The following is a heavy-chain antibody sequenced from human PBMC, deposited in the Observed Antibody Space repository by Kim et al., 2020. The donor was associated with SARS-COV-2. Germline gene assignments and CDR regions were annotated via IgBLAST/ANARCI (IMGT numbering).Heavy chain of an antibody. CDR2: INHSGST. CDR3: ARVRGGRSSSWHLHRRFDP. J-gene: IGHJ5*02. V-gene: IGHV4-34*01. Sequence: SETLSLTCAVYGGSFSGYYWSWIRQPPGKGLEWIGEINHSGSTNYNPSLKSRVTISVDTSKNQFSLKLSSVTAADTAVYYCARVRGGRSSSWHLHRRFDPWGQGTLVTVSS. D-gene: IGHD6-13*01. CDR1: GGSFSGYY.